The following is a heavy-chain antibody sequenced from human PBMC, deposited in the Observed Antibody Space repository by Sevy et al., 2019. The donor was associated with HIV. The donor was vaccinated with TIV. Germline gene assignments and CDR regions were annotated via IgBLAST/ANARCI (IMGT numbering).Heavy chain of an antibody. V-gene: IGHV3-30*02. D-gene: IGHD5-12*01. Sequence: GGSLRLSCAASGFTFSNYAMHWVRQAPGKGLAWVALIWYEGSKIFYADSVKGRFTISRDNSESTLYLQMNSLRAEDTALYHSAKGGPNSGYDYYFDYWGQGTLVTVSS. CDR1: GFTFSNYA. CDR2: IWYEGSKI. CDR3: AKGGPNSGYDYYFDY. J-gene: IGHJ4*02.